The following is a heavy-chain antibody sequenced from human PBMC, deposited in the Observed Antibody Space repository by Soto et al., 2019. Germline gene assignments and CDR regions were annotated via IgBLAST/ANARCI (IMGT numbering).Heavy chain of an antibody. CDR1: GFTFSSYS. CDR3: AREPGLDYYYYGMDV. CDR2: ISSSSSTI. Sequence: EVQLVESGGGLVQPGGSLRLSCAASGFTFSSYSMNWVRQAPGKGLEWVSYISSSSSTIYYADSVKGRFTISRDNAKNSLYLQMNSLRDEDTAVYYCAREPGLDYYYYGMDVWGQGTTVTVSS. D-gene: IGHD4-17*01. J-gene: IGHJ6*02. V-gene: IGHV3-48*02.